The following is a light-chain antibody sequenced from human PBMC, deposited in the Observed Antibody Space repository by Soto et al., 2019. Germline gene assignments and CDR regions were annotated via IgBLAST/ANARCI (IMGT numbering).Light chain of an antibody. CDR3: QQYGSSPVT. J-gene: IGKJ1*01. Sequence: IVLTQSPGTLSLSPWERATLSCRASQSISSNYLAWYQQKPGQAPRLLIYGASSRATGIPDRLSGSGSGTDFTLTISRLEPEDFAVYFCQQYGSSPVTFGQGTKVDIK. CDR2: GAS. CDR1: QSISSNY. V-gene: IGKV3-20*01.